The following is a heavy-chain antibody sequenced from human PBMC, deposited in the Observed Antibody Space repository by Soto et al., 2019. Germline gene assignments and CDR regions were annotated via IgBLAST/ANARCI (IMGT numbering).Heavy chain of an antibody. CDR1: GGSISSGGYS. CDR2: IYHSGST. Sequence: PSETLSLTCAVSGGSISSGGYSWNWIRQPPGKGLEWIGYIYHSGSTYYNPSLKSRVTISVDKSNNQFSLKLSSVTAADTAVYYCARDSLPGYYFESWGQGTLVTVSS. J-gene: IGHJ4*02. CDR3: ARDSLPGYYFES. D-gene: IGHD3-9*01. V-gene: IGHV4-30-2*01.